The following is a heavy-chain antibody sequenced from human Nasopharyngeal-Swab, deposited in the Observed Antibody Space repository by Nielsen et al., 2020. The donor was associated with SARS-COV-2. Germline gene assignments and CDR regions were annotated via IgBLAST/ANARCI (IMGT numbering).Heavy chain of an antibody. Sequence: ASVQVSCKASGTTFTSYDINWVRQAPGQGLEWMGWMNPNSGNTGYAQKFQGRVTMTRNTSISTAYMELSSLRSEDTAVYYCARGRNDILTGYYKGYYYYGMDVWGQGTTVTVSS. D-gene: IGHD3-9*01. CDR1: GTTFTSYD. CDR2: MNPNSGNT. V-gene: IGHV1-8*01. CDR3: ARGRNDILTGYYKGYYYYGMDV. J-gene: IGHJ6*02.